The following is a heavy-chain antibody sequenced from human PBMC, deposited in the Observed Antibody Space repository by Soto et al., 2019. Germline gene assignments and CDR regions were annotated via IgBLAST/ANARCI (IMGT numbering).Heavy chain of an antibody. D-gene: IGHD2-8*01. V-gene: IGHV3-23*01. CDR1: GFTFSSYA. CDR3: AKFLVYDTATHFDY. CDR2: ISGSGGST. J-gene: IGHJ4*02. Sequence: GGSLRLSWAASGFTFSSYARSWVRQAPGKGLEWVSAISGSGGSTYYADSVKGRFTISRDNSKNTLYLQMNSLRAEDTAVYYCAKFLVYDTATHFDYWGQGTLVTVSS.